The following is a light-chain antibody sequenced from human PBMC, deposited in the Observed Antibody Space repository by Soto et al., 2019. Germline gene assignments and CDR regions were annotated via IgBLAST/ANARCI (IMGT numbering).Light chain of an antibody. Sequence: SYVLTQPPSVSVKTARITCGGNNIGSKSVHWYQQKPGQAPVLVIYYDSDRPSGIPERFSGSNSGNTATLTISRVEAGDEADYYCQVWDSSSEHVVFGGGTKLTVL. CDR2: YDS. CDR3: QVWDSSSEHVV. CDR1: NIGSKS. V-gene: IGLV3-21*04. J-gene: IGLJ2*01.